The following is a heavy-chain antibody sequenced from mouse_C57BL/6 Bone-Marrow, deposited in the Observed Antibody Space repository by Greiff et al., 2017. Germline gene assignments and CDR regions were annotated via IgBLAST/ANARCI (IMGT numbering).Heavy chain of an antibody. Sequence: EVQVVESGGGLVKPGGSLKLSCAASGFTFSSYTMSWVRQTPEKRLEWVATISGGGGNTYYPDSVKGRFTISKDNAKNTLYLQLSSLKSEDTALYYRARRSYDGSMFAYWGQRNPVTASA. CDR3: ARRSYDGSMFAY. V-gene: IGHV5-9*01. D-gene: IGHD2-9*01. J-gene: IGHJ3*01. CDR2: ISGGGGNT. CDR1: GFTFSSYT.